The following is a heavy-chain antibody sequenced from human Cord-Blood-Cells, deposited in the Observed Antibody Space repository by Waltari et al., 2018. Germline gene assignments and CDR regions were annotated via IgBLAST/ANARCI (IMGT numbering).Heavy chain of an antibody. Sequence: QVQLVQSGAEVKKPGASVKVSCKASGYTFTSYDINWVRQATGHGLEWMGWMNPNSGNTGYAQKFQGRVTITRNTSISTAYMELSSLRSEDTAVYYCARRRGYCSSTSCYSLFDYWGQGTLVTVSS. CDR1: GYTFTSYD. J-gene: IGHJ4*02. CDR3: ARRRGYCSSTSCYSLFDY. D-gene: IGHD2-2*02. V-gene: IGHV1-8*03. CDR2: MNPNSGNT.